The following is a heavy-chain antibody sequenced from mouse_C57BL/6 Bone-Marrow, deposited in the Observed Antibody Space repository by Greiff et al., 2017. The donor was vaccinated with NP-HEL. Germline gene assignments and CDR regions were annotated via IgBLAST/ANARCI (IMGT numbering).Heavy chain of an antibody. Sequence: VHLVESGAELVKPGASVKISCKASGYEFSNYWMNWVKQRPGKGLEWIGQIYPGDGDTNYNGKFKYKATLTADKSSSTAYMQLSRLTSEDSAVYFCARGAYWGQGTLVTVSA. CDR3: ARGAY. V-gene: IGHV1-80*01. CDR2: IYPGDGDT. CDR1: GYEFSNYW. J-gene: IGHJ3*01.